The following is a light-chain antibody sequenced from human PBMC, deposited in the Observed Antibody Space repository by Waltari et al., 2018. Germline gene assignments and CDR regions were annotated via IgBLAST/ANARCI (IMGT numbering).Light chain of an antibody. V-gene: IGKV3-15*01. CDR2: GSS. Sequence: EIVMTQSPATLSVSPGERANLSCRASQSVRNNLAWYQQKPGQAPRLLVYGSSARATGVPARFSGSWSDTDFTLTISSLQSEDFAVDYCQQYNYWPPITFGQGTRLEIK. J-gene: IGKJ5*01. CDR3: QQYNYWPPIT. CDR1: QSVRNN.